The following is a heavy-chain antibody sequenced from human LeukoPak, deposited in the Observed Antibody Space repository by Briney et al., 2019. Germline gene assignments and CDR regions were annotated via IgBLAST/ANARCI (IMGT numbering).Heavy chain of an antibody. V-gene: IGHV4-59*12. CDR1: GGSISSYY. CDR2: IHYSGST. CDR3: ARDKSTYNWFDP. D-gene: IGHD2/OR15-2a*01. J-gene: IGHJ5*02. Sequence: SETLSLTCTVSGGSISSYYWSWIRQPPGKGLEWIGYIHYSGSTNNNPSLKSRVTISVDTSKNQFSLKLSSVTAADTAVYYCARDKSTYNWFDPWGQGTLVTVSS.